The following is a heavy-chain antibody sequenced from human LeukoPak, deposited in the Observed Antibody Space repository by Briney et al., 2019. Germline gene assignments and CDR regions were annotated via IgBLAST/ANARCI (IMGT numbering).Heavy chain of an antibody. D-gene: IGHD5-18*01. V-gene: IGHV4-59*01. Sequence: SETLSLTCAVYGGSFSGYYWSWIRQPPGKGLEWIGYIHYSGSTNYNPSLKSRVTILVDTSKNQFSLKLSSVTAEDTAVYYCARTTEGGYTYDYFYYYYMDIWGKGTTVTISS. CDR3: ARTTEGGYTYDYFYYYYMDI. CDR2: IHYSGST. CDR1: GGSFSGYY. J-gene: IGHJ6*03.